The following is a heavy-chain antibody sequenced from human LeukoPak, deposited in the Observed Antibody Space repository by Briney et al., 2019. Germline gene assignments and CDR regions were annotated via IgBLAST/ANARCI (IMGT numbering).Heavy chain of an antibody. CDR2: ISYDGSNK. J-gene: IGHJ4*02. D-gene: IGHD6-13*01. V-gene: IGHV3-30-3*01. CDR3: ARRYSNTWYYFDY. CDR1: GFTFSSYA. Sequence: GGSLRLSCAVSGFTFSSYAIHWVRQAPGKGLEWVAVISYDGSNKYYADSVKGRFTLSRDNSKNTLYLQMNSLRPEDTAVYYCARRYSNTWYYFDYCGQGTLVTVSS.